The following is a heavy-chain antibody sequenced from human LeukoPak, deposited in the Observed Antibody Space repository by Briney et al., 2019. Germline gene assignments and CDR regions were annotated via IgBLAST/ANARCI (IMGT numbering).Heavy chain of an antibody. CDR2: IYYSGST. CDR3: ARGARAGYNLEPFDY. Sequence: SQTLSLTCTVSGGSISGGDYYWSWIRQPPGKGLEWIGYIYYSGSTKYNPSLKSRVTISVDTSKNQFSLKLSSVTAADTAVYYCARGARAGYNLEPFDYWGQGTLVTVSS. J-gene: IGHJ4*02. D-gene: IGHD5-24*01. CDR1: GGSISGGDYY. V-gene: IGHV4-30-4*01.